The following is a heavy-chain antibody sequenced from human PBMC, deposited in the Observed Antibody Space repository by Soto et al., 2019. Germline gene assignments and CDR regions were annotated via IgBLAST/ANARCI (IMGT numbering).Heavy chain of an antibody. D-gene: IGHD3-3*01. V-gene: IGHV1-69*13. CDR2: IIRIFGTA. J-gene: IGHJ6*02. CDR3: ARCISDTIFGGVTLPLYYYYGMDV. Sequence: VKVSCKGAGDTFSIYLISWLRQAHGEGLEWMGGIIRIFGTANYAQKFQGRVTITADESTSTAYMELSSLRSEDTAVYYCARCISDTIFGGVTLPLYYYYGMDVWGQGTTVTVSS. CDR1: GDTFSIYL.